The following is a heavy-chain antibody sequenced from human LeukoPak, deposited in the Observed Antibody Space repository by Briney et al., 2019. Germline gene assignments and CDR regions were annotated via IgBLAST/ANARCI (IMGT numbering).Heavy chain of an antibody. CDR1: GFTLSSHW. J-gene: IGHJ5*02. CDR2: INSDGSTT. Sequence: GGSLRLSCAASGFTLSSHWMHWVRQAPGKGLVWVSRINSDGSTTNYADSVKGRFTISRDNAENSLYLQMNSLRAEDTAVYYCARDRIVVVVAAIREGFDPWGQGTLVTVSS. D-gene: IGHD2-15*01. V-gene: IGHV3-74*01. CDR3: ARDRIVVVVAAIREGFDP.